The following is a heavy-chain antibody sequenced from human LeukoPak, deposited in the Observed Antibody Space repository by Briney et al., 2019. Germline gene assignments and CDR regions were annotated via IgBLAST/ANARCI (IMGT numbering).Heavy chain of an antibody. V-gene: IGHV3-23*01. D-gene: IGHD3-10*01. Sequence: PGGSLRLSCAASGFTFSSYAMSWVRQAPGKGLEWVSAISGSGGSTYYADSVKGRFTISRDNSKNTPYLQMNSLRAEDTAVYYCAKPMYYYGSGSYYNYIDYWGQGTLVTVSS. CDR2: ISGSGGST. CDR3: AKPMYYYGSGSYYNYIDY. CDR1: GFTFSSYA. J-gene: IGHJ4*02.